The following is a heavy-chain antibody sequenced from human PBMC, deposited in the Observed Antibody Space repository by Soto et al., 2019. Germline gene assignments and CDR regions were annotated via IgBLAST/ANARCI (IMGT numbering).Heavy chain of an antibody. V-gene: IGHV1-3*01. CDR3: ARDRSTMVRGVIGPGF. CDR2: INAGNGNT. Sequence: ASVKVSCKASGYTFTSYDINWVRQAPGQRLEWMGWINAGNGNTKYSQKFQGRVTITRDTSASTAYMELSSLRSEDTAVYYCARDRSTMVRGVIGPGFWGQGTLVTSPQ. J-gene: IGHJ4*02. D-gene: IGHD3-10*01. CDR1: GYTFTSYD.